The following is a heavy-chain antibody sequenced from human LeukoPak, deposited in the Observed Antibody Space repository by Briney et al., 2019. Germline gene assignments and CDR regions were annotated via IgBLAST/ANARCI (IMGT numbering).Heavy chain of an antibody. Sequence: GASVKVSCKASGYTFTSYGISWVRQAPGQGPEWVGWISAYNGNTNYAQKLQGRVTMPTDTSTSTAYMELRSLRSDDTAVYYCPRVVNRMLTFGGVIAPPPDYWGQGALVTV. CDR2: ISAYNGNT. V-gene: IGHV1-18*01. J-gene: IGHJ4*02. CDR1: GYTFTSYG. D-gene: IGHD3-16*02. CDR3: PRVVNRMLTFGGVIAPPPDY.